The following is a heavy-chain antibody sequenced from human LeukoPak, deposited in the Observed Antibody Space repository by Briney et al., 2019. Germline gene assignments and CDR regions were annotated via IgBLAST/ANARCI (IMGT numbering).Heavy chain of an antibody. Sequence: GGSLRLSCAASGITFSSYAMSWVRQAPGKGLEWVPTISGSGDSTYYADSVKGRFTISRDNSKNTLYLQMNSLRAEDTAVYYCAKDRSDVAVRPRFDPWGQGTLVTVSS. V-gene: IGHV3-23*01. CDR3: AKDRSDVAVRPRFDP. D-gene: IGHD6-6*01. J-gene: IGHJ5*02. CDR1: GITFSSYA. CDR2: ISGSGDST.